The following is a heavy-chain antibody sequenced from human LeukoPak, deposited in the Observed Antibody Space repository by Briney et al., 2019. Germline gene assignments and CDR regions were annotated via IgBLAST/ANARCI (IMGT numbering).Heavy chain of an antibody. CDR2: IKSKGDGETT. CDR3: TTRLLYYYDSSGYYRGPHDI. Sequence: GGSLRLSCAASGFTFKNAWMSWVRQAPGKGLEWVGRIKSKGDGETTDYAAPVKGRFTISRDDSKNTLYLQMNSLKTEDTAVYYCTTRLLYYYDSSGYYRGPHDIWGQGTMVTVSS. D-gene: IGHD3-22*01. V-gene: IGHV3-15*01. CDR1: GFTFKNAW. J-gene: IGHJ3*02.